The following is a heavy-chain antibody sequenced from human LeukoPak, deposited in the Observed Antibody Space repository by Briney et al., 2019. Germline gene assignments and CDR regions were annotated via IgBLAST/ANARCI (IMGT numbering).Heavy chain of an antibody. CDR2: IYYSGST. CDR3: ARVDTAMETYFDY. CDR1: GGSVSSGSYY. V-gene: IGHV4-61*01. Sequence: PSETLSLTCAVSGGSVSSGSYYGSWIRQPPGKGLEWIGYIYYSGSTNYNPSLKSRVTISVDTSKNQFSLKLSSVTAADTAVYYCARVDTAMETYFDYWGQGTLVTVSS. J-gene: IGHJ4*02. D-gene: IGHD5-18*01.